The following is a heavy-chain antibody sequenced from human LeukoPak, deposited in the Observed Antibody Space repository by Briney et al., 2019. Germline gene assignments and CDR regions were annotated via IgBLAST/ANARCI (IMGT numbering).Heavy chain of an antibody. V-gene: IGHV3-30*02. D-gene: IGHD6-19*01. CDR1: GFTFSSYG. Sequence: PGGSLRLSCAASGFTFSSYGMHWVRQAPGKGLEWVAFIRYDGSNKYYADSVKGRFTISRDNSKNTLYLQMNSLRAEDTAVYYCAKGGGGWYVGAFDIWGQGTMVTVSS. CDR2: IRYDGSNK. J-gene: IGHJ3*02. CDR3: AKGGGGWYVGAFDI.